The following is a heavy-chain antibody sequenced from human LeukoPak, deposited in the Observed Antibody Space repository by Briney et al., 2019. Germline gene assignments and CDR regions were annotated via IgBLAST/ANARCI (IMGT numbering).Heavy chain of an antibody. V-gene: IGHV1-69*06. CDR3: ARGIVGATHFDY. CDR2: IIPIFGTA. CDR1: GGTFSSYA. Sequence: ASVKVSCEASGGTFSSYAISWVRQAPGQGLEWMGGIIPIFGTANYAQKFQGRVTITADKSTSTAYMELSSLRSEDTAVYYCARGIVGATHFDYWGQGTLVTVSS. J-gene: IGHJ4*02. D-gene: IGHD1-26*01.